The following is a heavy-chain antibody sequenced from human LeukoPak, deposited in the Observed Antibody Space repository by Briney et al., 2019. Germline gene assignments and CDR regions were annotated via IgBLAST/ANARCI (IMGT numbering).Heavy chain of an antibody. Sequence: SETLSLTCSVSGASISGGTYYWGWIRQPPGKGLEWIGSIYYTGSTYDNPSLKSRVTISVDTSKNQFSLKLSSVTAADTAVYYCASGDSSGYYYFDYWGQGTLVTVSS. CDR3: ASGDSSGYYYFDY. CDR2: IYYTGST. D-gene: IGHD3-22*01. CDR1: GASISGGTYY. J-gene: IGHJ4*02. V-gene: IGHV4-39*07.